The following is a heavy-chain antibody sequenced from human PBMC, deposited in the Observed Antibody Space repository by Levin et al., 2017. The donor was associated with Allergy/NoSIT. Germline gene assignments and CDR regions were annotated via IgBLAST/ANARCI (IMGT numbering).Heavy chain of an antibody. V-gene: IGHV4-59*01. CDR3: AGRDYDILTGHYYYGMDV. CDR2: IYYSGST. CDR1: GGSISSYY. J-gene: IGHJ6*02. D-gene: IGHD3-9*01. Sequence: PSETLSLTCTVSGGSISSYYWSWIRQPPGKGLEWIGYIYYSGSTNYNPSLKSRVTISVDTSKNQFSLKLSSVTAADTAVYYCAGRDYDILTGHYYYGMDVWGQGTTVTVSS.